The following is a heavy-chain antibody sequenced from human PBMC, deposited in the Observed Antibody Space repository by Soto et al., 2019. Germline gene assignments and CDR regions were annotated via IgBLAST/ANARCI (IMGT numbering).Heavy chain of an antibody. D-gene: IGHD3-16*01. V-gene: IGHV3-23*01. CDR2: ISATGGGT. J-gene: IGHJ5*01. Sequence: PGGSLRLSCAASGFKFSHYAMSWVRQAPGKGLEWVSLISATGGGTYYADSVKGRFTISRDNSHNTLYLQVHSLTAEDTAVYYCAKDRRAGGNSAFDFDFWGQGAQVTGSS. CDR1: GFKFSHYA. CDR3: AKDRRAGGNSAFDFDF.